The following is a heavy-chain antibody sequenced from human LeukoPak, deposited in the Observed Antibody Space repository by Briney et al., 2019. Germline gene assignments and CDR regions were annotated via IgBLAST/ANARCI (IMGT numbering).Heavy chain of an antibody. Sequence: ASVKVSCKASGGTFSSYAIGWVRQAPGQGLEWMGWISAYNGNTNYAQKLQGRVTMTTDTSTSTAYMELRSLRSDDTAVYYCARDPDCDCYDYWGQGTLVTVSS. CDR1: GGTFSSYA. CDR2: ISAYNGNT. D-gene: IGHD3/OR15-3a*01. V-gene: IGHV1-18*01. CDR3: ARDPDCDCYDY. J-gene: IGHJ4*02.